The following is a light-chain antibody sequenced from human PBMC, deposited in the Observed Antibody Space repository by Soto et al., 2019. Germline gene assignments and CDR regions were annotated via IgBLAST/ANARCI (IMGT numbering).Light chain of an antibody. CDR3: QVWDISSDPNYV. V-gene: IGLV3-21*02. Sequence: SYELTQPPSVSVAPGQTASITCGANNIGSKSVHWYQQKPGQAPALVVYDDRDRPSGIPERFSGSNSGNTATLTISRVEAGDEADYYCQVWDISSDPNYVFGTGTQLTVL. CDR2: DDR. J-gene: IGLJ1*01. CDR1: NIGSKS.